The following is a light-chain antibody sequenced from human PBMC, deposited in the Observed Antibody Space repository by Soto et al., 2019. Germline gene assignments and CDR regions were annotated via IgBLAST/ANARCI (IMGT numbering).Light chain of an antibody. J-gene: IGKJ4*01. CDR1: QIIGIW. CDR2: DAS. V-gene: IGKV1-5*01. Sequence: DIQMTQSPSTLSASVGDRVTITCRACQIIGIWLAWYQQKPGKAPTLLIFDASNLETGVPSRFSGSRSGTEFALTISSLQPDDLATYFCQQYNTYPLTFGGGTKVELK. CDR3: QQYNTYPLT.